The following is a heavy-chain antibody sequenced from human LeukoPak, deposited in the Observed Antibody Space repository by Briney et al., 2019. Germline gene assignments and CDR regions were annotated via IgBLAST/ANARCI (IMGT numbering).Heavy chain of an antibody. D-gene: IGHD3-3*01. CDR3: ASHADYDFWSGYYSYNWFDP. J-gene: IGHJ5*02. CDR1: GGTFSSYA. CDR2: IIPIFGTA. V-gene: IGHV1-69*05. Sequence: GASXXVSCKASGGTFSSYAISWVRQAPGQGLEWMGRIIPIFGTANYAQKFQGRVTITTDESTSTAYMELSSLRSEDTAVYYCASHADYDFWSGYYSYNWFDPWGQGTLVTVSS.